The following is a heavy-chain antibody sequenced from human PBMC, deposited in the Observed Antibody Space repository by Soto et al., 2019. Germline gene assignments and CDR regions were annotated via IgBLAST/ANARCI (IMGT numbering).Heavy chain of an antibody. D-gene: IGHD3-10*01. Sequence: GGSLRLSCAASGFTFDDYAMHWVRQAPGKGLEWVSLISGDGGSTYYADSVKGRFTISRDNRKNSLYLQMNSLRTEDTALYYCAKDSPAMVRGVIYYYYYYGMEVWGQENTVTVSS. CDR3: AKDSPAMVRGVIYYYYYYGMEV. J-gene: IGHJ6*02. CDR2: ISGDGGST. CDR1: GFTFDDYA. V-gene: IGHV3-43*02.